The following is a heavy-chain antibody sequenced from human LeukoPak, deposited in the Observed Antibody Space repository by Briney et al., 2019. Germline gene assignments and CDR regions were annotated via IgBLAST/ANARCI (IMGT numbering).Heavy chain of an antibody. V-gene: IGHV1-18*01. J-gene: IGHJ3*02. CDR1: GYTFTIYG. CDR2: ISAYNGNT. D-gene: IGHD4-17*01. CDR3: ARLRDYGDYYDAFDI. Sequence: ASVKVSCKASGYTFTIYGISWVRQAPGQGLEWMGWISAYNGNTNYAQKLQGRVTMTADTSTSTAYMELRSLRSDDTAVYYCARLRDYGDYYDAFDIWGQGTMVTVSS.